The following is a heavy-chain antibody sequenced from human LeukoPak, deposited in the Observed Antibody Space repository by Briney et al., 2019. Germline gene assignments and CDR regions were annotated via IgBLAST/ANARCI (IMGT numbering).Heavy chain of an antibody. CDR2: IYYSGST. D-gene: IGHD3-22*01. CDR3: ARGGNYYDSSALFDY. J-gene: IGHJ4*02. Sequence: PSEILSLTCTVSGGSIRSHYWSWIRQPPGKGLQWIGYIYYSGSTNYNPSLKSRVTLSVDTSKNQFSLKLSSVTAADTAVYYCARGGNYYDSSALFDYWGQGTLVTVSS. V-gene: IGHV4-59*11. CDR1: GGSIRSHY.